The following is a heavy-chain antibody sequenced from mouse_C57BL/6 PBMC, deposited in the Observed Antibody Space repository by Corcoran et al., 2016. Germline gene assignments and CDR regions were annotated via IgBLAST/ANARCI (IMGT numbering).Heavy chain of an antibody. CDR3: ARSDYYGSSYGYFDV. CDR2: IYPGSGNT. V-gene: IGHV1-76*01. CDR1: GYTFTDSF. J-gene: IGHJ1*03. D-gene: IGHD1-1*01. Sequence: QVQLKQSGAELVRPGASVKLSCKASGYTFTDSFINWVKQRPGQGLEWIARIYPGSGNTYYNEKFKGKATLTAEKSSSTAYMQLSSLTSEDSAVYFCARSDYYGSSYGYFDVWGTGTTVTVS.